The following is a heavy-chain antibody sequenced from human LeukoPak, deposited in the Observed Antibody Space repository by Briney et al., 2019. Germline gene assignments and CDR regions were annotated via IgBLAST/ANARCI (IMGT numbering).Heavy chain of an antibody. CDR3: ARRGAGFDY. CDR1: GYSFNTYW. V-gene: IGHV5-51*01. CDR2: VYPGDSDT. Sequence: GESLKISCRASGYSFNTYWIGWVRQMPEKGLEWMGIVYPGDSDTRYSPSFQGQVTISVDKSINTAYLQWSSLKASDTAIYYCARRGAGFDYWGQGTLVTVSS. D-gene: IGHD1-26*01. J-gene: IGHJ4*02.